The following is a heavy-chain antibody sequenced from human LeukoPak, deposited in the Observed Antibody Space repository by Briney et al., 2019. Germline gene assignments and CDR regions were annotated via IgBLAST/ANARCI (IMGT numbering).Heavy chain of an antibody. CDR2: ISAYNGNT. CDR1: GYTFTSYG. CDR3: ASLIAAAGRYGMDV. V-gene: IGHV1-18*01. D-gene: IGHD6-13*01. J-gene: IGHJ6*02. Sequence: ASVKVSCKASGYTFTSYGISWVRQAPGQGLEWMGWISAYNGNTNYAQKLQGRVTMTTDTSTSTAYMELRSLRSDDTAVYYCASLIAAAGRYGMDVWGQGTTVTVSS.